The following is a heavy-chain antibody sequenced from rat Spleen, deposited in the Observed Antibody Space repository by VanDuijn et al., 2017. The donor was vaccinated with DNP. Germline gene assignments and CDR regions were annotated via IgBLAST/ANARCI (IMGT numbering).Heavy chain of an antibody. Sequence: EVQLVESGGGLVQPGRSLKLSCAASGFTFSDYNMAWVRQAPKKGLEWVATISYDGSSTYYRDSVKGRFTISRDNAKSTLYLQMDSLRSEDTATYYCARNNNYYVMDAWGQGASVTVSS. CDR1: GFTFSDYN. V-gene: IGHV5-7*01. J-gene: IGHJ4*01. CDR2: ISYDGSST. CDR3: ARNNNYYVMDA. D-gene: IGHD1-10*01.